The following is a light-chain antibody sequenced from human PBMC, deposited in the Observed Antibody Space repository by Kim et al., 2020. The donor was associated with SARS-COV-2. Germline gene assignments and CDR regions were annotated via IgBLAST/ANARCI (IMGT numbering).Light chain of an antibody. Sequence: GTTVRVTSHGNSLRNFYASLYQQKPGQAPGLVIYGKNNRPSGIPDPFSGSSSGNTASMTITGAQAEDEADYYCNSRDSSGNHLGVFGTGTKVTVL. CDR2: GKN. CDR1: SLRNFY. CDR3: NSRDSSGNHLGV. V-gene: IGLV3-19*01. J-gene: IGLJ1*01.